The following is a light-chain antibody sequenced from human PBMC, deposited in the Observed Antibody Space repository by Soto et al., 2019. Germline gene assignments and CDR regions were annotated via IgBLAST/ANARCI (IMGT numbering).Light chain of an antibody. CDR1: SSDVGVYNY. J-gene: IGLJ2*01. CDR2: EVS. V-gene: IGLV2-8*01. CDR3: SSFAGNNNLV. Sequence: QSALTQPPSASGSPGQSVTISCTGTSSDVGVYNYVSWYQQHPGKAPKLMTYEVSKRPSGVPDRFSGSKSGNTASLTVSGLQAEDEADYYCSSFAGNNNLVFGGGTKVTVL.